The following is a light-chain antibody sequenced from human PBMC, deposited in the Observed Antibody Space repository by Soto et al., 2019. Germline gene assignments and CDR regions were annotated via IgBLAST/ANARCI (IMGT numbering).Light chain of an antibody. V-gene: IGLV2-14*01. CDR1: SSDIGGYNY. Sequence: QSVLTQPASVSGSPGQSITISCTGTSSDIGGYNYVSWYQQHPGKAPKLMIYDVSYRPSGVSNRFSGSKSGNTASLTISGLQAEDEADYYCSSYTGSSTVVFGGGTKVTVL. CDR3: SSYTGSSTVV. CDR2: DVS. J-gene: IGLJ2*01.